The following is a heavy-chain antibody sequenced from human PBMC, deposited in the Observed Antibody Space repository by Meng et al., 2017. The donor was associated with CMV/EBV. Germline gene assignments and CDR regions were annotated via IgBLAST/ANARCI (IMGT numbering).Heavy chain of an antibody. CDR2: ISGSGGST. V-gene: IGHV3-23*01. Sequence: GEALKIPWAASGFTFSSYAMSWVRQAPGKGLEWVSAISGSGGSTYYADSVKGRFTISRDNSKNTLYLQRNSLKAEDKAVYYCAKDPPMYWSGWYERAPYYFDYWGQGTLVTVSS. D-gene: IGHD6-19*01. J-gene: IGHJ4*02. CDR1: GFTFSSYA. CDR3: AKDPPMYWSGWYERAPYYFDY.